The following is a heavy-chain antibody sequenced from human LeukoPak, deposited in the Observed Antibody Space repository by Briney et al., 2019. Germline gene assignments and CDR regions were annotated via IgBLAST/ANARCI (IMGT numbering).Heavy chain of an antibody. Sequence: SETLSLTCTVSGGSISSYYWSWIRQPPGKGLEWIGYIYNSGSTKYNPSLKSRVTISVDTSKNQISLKLSSVTAADTAVYYCARDQGIQLRNFDYWGQGTLVTVSS. CDR1: GGSISSYY. V-gene: IGHV4-4*08. CDR3: ARDQGIQLRNFDY. CDR2: IYNSGST. J-gene: IGHJ4*02. D-gene: IGHD5-18*01.